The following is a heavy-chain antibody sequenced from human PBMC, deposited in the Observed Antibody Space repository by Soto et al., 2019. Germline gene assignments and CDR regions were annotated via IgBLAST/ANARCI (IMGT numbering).Heavy chain of an antibody. Sequence: SETLSLTCSVSGGSVTLTSYYWGWIRPPPGKGLEWIGSIYFGGSTYHNPSLESPITISADTSKNQFSLKLTSVTAAHSAVYFCASHSTPWDRGGYYDSWGQGTLVTVSS. J-gene: IGHJ4*02. D-gene: IGHD3-22*01. CDR3: ASHSTPWDRGGYYDS. V-gene: IGHV4-39*01. CDR2: IYFGGST. CDR1: GGSVTLTSYY.